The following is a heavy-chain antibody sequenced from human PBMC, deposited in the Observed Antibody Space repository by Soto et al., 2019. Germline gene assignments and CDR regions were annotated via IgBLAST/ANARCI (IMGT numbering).Heavy chain of an antibody. CDR3: ARLGGYCTITSCYGYYFDY. J-gene: IGHJ4*02. Sequence: SETLSLTCTVSGGSISSGPYSWGWIRQPPGKGLEWIGTFYYSGSTYYNPSLESRVTISVDTSKNQFSLKVSSVTAADTAVYYCARLGGYCTITSCYGYYFDYWGQG. CDR2: FYYSGST. CDR1: GGSISSGPYS. V-gene: IGHV4-39*01. D-gene: IGHD2-2*01.